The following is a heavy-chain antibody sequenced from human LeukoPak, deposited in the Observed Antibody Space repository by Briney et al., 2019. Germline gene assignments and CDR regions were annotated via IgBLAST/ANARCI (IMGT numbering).Heavy chain of an antibody. CDR3: ARDVAPGDPLDC. J-gene: IGHJ4*02. CDR1: GFTFSSYW. Sequence: HSGGSLRLSCAASGFTFSSYWMHWVRQAPGKGLVWVSRITSDGSSTSYADSVKGRFTISRDNAKNTLYLQMNSLRAEGTAVYYCARDVAPGDPLDCWGQGTLVSVSS. D-gene: IGHD2-21*02. CDR2: ITSDGSST. V-gene: IGHV3-74*01.